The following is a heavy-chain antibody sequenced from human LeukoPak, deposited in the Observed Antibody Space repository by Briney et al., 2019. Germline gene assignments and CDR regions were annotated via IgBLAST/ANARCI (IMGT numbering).Heavy chain of an antibody. V-gene: IGHV3-74*01. CDR3: IRTLIVATSPYMDV. Sequence: GGSLRLSCAASGFTFSSYWMHWVRQAPGKGLVWVSRVNSDGTGTTYADSVEGRFTISRDNAKNTLYLQMNSLRAEDTAICYCIRTLIVATSPYMDVWGKGTTVTVSS. J-gene: IGHJ6*03. CDR2: VNSDGTGT. D-gene: IGHD5-12*01. CDR1: GFTFSSYW.